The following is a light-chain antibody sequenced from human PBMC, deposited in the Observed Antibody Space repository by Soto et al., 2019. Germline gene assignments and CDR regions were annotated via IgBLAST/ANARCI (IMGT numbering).Light chain of an antibody. CDR1: SSDVGGYNY. Sequence: ALTQPASVSGSPGQSITISCTGTSSDVGGYNYVSWYQQHPGKAPKVMIYDVSNRPSGVSNRFSGSKSGNTASLTISGLQTEDEADYYCSSYTSSSTLFYVFGTGTKLTVL. J-gene: IGLJ1*01. CDR3: SSYTSSSTLFYV. V-gene: IGLV2-14*01. CDR2: DVS.